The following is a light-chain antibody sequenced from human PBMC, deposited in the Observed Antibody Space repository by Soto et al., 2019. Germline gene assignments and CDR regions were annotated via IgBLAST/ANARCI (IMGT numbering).Light chain of an antibody. CDR1: SSNIGSNT. V-gene: IGLV1-44*01. CDR3: AAWDDILNVVL. J-gene: IGLJ2*01. CDR2: SYN. Sequence: QSVLTQPPSASGTPGQRVIISCSGSSSNIGSNTVNWYQQIPGTAPKLLIYSYNQRPSGVPDRFSGSKSDTSASLDISGLQSEYEAEYDCAAWDDILNVVLFGGGTKLTVL.